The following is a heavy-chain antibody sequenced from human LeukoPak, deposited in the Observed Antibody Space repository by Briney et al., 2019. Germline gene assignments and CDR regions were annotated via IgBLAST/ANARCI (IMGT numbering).Heavy chain of an antibody. CDR2: IYYSGST. D-gene: IGHD3-22*01. Sequence: ASETLSLTCTVSGGSISSSSYYWGWIRQPPGKGLEWIVSIYYSGSTYYNPSLKSRVTISVDTSKNQFSLKLSSVTAADTAVYYCARWGYYDSSGPNDAFDIWGQGTMVTVSS. V-gene: IGHV4-39*01. CDR1: GGSISSSSYY. CDR3: ARWGYYDSSGPNDAFDI. J-gene: IGHJ3*02.